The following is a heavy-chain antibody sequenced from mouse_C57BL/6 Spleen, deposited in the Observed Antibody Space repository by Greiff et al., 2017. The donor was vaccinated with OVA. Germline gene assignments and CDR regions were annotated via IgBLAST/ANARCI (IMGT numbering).Heavy chain of an antibody. V-gene: IGHV1-69*01. J-gene: IGHJ1*03. CDR3: ARRGDGSSHYWYCDV. CDR1: GYTFTSYW. CDR2: IDPSDSYT. Sequence: QVQLQQPGAELVMPGASVKLSCKASGYTFTSYWMHWVKQRPGQGLEWIGEIDPSDSYTNYNQKFKGKSTLTVDKSSGTAYMQLSSLTSEDSAVYCCARRGDGSSHYWYCDVWGTGTTVTVSS. D-gene: IGHD1-1*01.